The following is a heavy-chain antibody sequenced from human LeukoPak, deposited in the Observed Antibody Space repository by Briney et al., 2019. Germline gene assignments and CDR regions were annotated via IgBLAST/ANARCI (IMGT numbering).Heavy chain of an antibody. Sequence: ASVKVSCKASGYTCTSYYMHWVRQAPGQGLEWMGIINASGGSTSYAQKFQGRVTMTRDTSASTVYMELSSLRSEDTAVYYCARGNTAMARTLDYWGQGTLVTVSS. D-gene: IGHD5-18*01. CDR1: GYTCTSYY. V-gene: IGHV1-46*01. CDR3: ARGNTAMARTLDY. J-gene: IGHJ4*02. CDR2: INASGGST.